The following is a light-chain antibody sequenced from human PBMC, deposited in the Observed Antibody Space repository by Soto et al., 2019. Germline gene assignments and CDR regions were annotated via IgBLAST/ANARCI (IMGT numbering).Light chain of an antibody. CDR2: YDS. CDR1: NIGSDS. Sequence: SYELIQPPSVSVAPGKTARINCGGNNIGSDSVNWYLQKPGQAPVLVIYYDSDRPAGIPERLSGSKSRNTATLTITGVDAVDEADYYCQVWDATTNHPVFGAGTKVTVL. CDR3: QVWDATTNHPV. V-gene: IGLV3-21*04. J-gene: IGLJ1*01.